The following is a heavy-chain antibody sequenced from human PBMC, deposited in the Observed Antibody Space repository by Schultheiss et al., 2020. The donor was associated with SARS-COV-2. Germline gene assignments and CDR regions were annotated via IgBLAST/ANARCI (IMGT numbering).Heavy chain of an antibody. CDR2: INPSGGST. J-gene: IGHJ6*02. Sequence: ASVKVSCKASGYTFSNYYMHWVRQAPGQGLEWMGIINPSGGSTSYAQKFQGRVTMTRNTSISTAYMELSRLRSDDTAVYYCARGLYYYDSSGAPGVWGQGTTVTVSS. V-gene: IGHV1-46*01. D-gene: IGHD3-22*01. CDR3: ARGLYYYDSSGAPGV. CDR1: GYTFSNYY.